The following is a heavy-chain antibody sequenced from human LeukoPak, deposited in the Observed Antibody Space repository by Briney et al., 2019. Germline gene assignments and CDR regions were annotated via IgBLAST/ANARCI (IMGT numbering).Heavy chain of an antibody. D-gene: IGHD4-23*01. Sequence: GGSLRLSCAASGFTFSNYGMHWVRQAPGKGLEWVAVIWYDEVNKYYADSVTGRFTISRDNSKNTLYLQMNSLRAEDTAVYYCARDTNLYGGPRASGGCDYWGQGTLVTVPS. CDR3: ARDTNLYGGPRASGGCDY. J-gene: IGHJ4*02. V-gene: IGHV3-33*01. CDR2: IWYDEVNK. CDR1: GFTFSNYG.